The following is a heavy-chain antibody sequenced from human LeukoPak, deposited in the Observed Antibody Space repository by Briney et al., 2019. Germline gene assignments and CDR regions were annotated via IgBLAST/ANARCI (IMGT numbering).Heavy chain of an antibody. V-gene: IGHV4-4*07. CDR2: IYTSGST. CDR1: GGSISSYY. CDR3: ARDTEDSSSSPDYYYYMDV. Sequence: SETLSLTCTVSGGSISSYYWSWIRQPAGKGLEWIGRIYTSGSTNYNPSLKSRVTMSVDTSKNQFSLKLSSVSAADTAVYYCARDTEDSSSSPDYYYYMDVWGKGTTVTVSS. D-gene: IGHD6-6*01. J-gene: IGHJ6*03.